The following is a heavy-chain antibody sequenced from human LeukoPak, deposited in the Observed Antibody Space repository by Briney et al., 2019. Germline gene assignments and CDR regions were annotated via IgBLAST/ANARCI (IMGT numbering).Heavy chain of an antibody. CDR1: GFTFSSYA. D-gene: IGHD3-10*01. V-gene: IGHV3-23*01. J-gene: IGHJ3*02. CDR2: ISGSGGTT. CDR3: ARDRVFYGSGAGAFDI. Sequence: GGSLRLSCAASGFTFSSYAMSWVRQAPGKGLEWVSIISGSGGTTYFADSVKGRFTISRDNSKNTLYLQMNSLRAEDTAVYYCARDRVFYGSGAGAFDIWGQGTMVTVSS.